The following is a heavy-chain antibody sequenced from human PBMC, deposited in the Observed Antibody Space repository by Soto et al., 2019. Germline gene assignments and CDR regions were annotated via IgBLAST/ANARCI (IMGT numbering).Heavy chain of an antibody. CDR2: ISSSGSTI. CDR3: AREGHYYGSGSYGYYYGMDV. D-gene: IGHD3-10*01. V-gene: IGHV3-48*03. J-gene: IGHJ6*02. CDR1: GFTFSSYE. Sequence: GGSLRLSCAASGFTFSSYEMNWVRQAPGKGLEWVSYISSSGSTIYYADSVKGRFTISRDNAKNSLYLQMNSLRAEETAVYYCAREGHYYGSGSYGYYYGMDVWGQGTTVTVSS.